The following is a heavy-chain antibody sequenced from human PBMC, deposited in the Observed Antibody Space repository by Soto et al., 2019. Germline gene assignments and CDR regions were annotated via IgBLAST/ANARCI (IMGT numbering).Heavy chain of an antibody. CDR3: ARSRGYSGYGPYYFDS. CDR1: GGTFSSYA. V-gene: IGHV1-69*01. CDR2: SIPIFGTA. D-gene: IGHD5-12*01. J-gene: IGHJ4*02. Sequence: QVQLVQSGAEVKQPGSSVKVSCKASGGTFSSYAISWVRQAPGQGREWMGGSIPIFGTANYAQKFQGRVTITADESTSTACMELSSLRSEDTAVYYCARSRGYSGYGPYYFDSWGQGTLVTVSS.